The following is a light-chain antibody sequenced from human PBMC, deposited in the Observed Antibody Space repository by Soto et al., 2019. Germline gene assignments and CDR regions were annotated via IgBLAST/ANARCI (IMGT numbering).Light chain of an antibody. CDR2: NDD. CDR3: STWDDSLNCWV. J-gene: IGLJ3*02. Sequence: QSVLTQPPSVSGTPGRRVNISCSGGISNIGKDAVNWYQQHPGTAPKLLMFNDDKRPSGVPDRFSGSRSGTSASLAISGLQSDDEAVYFCSTWDDSLNCWVFGGGTKLTVL. CDR1: ISNIGKDA. V-gene: IGLV1-44*01.